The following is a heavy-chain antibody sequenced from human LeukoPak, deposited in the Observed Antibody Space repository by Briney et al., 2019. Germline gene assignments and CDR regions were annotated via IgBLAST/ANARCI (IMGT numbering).Heavy chain of an antibody. CDR2: IYSGGYT. D-gene: IGHD3-16*01. J-gene: IGHJ4*02. V-gene: IGHV3-53*01. CDR1: GFAVSSNY. Sequence: GGSLRLSCVASGFAVSSNYMTWVRQAPGKGLEWVAVIYSGGYTYYADSVKGRFTISRDDSKNTLYLQMNSLRDEDTAVYYCARDLFTDDYKWGQGTLVTVSS. CDR3: ARDLFTDDYK.